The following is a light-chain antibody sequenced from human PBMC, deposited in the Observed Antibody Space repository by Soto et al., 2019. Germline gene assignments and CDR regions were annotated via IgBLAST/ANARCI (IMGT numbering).Light chain of an antibody. CDR3: QQYNNWPGT. J-gene: IGKJ1*01. CDR1: QSVSRY. CDR2: DAS. V-gene: IGKV3-11*01. Sequence: EIVLTQSPATLSLSPGERATLSCRASQSVSRYLVWYQQKPGQAPRLLIYDASNRATGIPARFSGSGSGTEFTLTISSLQSEDFAVYYCQQYNNWPGTFGQGTKVDI.